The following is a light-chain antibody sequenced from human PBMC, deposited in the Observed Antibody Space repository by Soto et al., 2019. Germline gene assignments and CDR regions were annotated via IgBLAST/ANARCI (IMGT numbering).Light chain of an antibody. Sequence: AIQLTQSPSSLSASVGDRVTITCRASQGISSALAWYQQKPGKAPKLLIYDASSLESGVPSRFSGSGSGKDFTLTISSLQPEDFATYYCQQFNSYPSFGQGTRLEI. CDR1: QGISSA. V-gene: IGKV1-13*02. CDR3: QQFNSYPS. CDR2: DAS. J-gene: IGKJ5*01.